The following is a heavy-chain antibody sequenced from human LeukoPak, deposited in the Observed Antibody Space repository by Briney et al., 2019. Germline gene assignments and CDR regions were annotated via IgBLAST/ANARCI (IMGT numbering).Heavy chain of an antibody. J-gene: IGHJ3*02. CDR3: ASSERWLHKANAFDI. D-gene: IGHD5-24*01. CDR1: GGTVSSYT. V-gene: IGHV1-69*02. Sequence: GASVKVSCKASGGTVSSYTVSWVRRAPGQGLEWMGRIIPILGIANYAQKFQGRLTITADKSMSTAYMELSSLRSEDTAVYYCASSERWLHKANAFDIWGQGTMVTVSS. CDR2: IIPILGIA.